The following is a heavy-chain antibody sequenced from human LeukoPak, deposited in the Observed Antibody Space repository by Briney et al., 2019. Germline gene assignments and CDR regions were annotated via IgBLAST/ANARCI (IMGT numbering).Heavy chain of an antibody. Sequence: ASVKVSCKASGYTFTSYAMHWVRQAPGQRLEWMGWINGGNGNTKYSQKFQGRVTITRDTSASTTYMELSSLRSEDTAVYYCVRGGSSSSGAYYFDYWGQGTLVTVSS. V-gene: IGHV1-3*01. CDR1: GYTFTSYA. CDR3: VRGGSSSSGAYYFDY. CDR2: INGGNGNT. D-gene: IGHD6-6*01. J-gene: IGHJ4*02.